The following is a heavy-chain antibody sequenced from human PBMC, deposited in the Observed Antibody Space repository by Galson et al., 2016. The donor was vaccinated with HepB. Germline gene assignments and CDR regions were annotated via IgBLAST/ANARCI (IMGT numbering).Heavy chain of an antibody. Sequence: PALVTPTQTLTLTCTFSGFSLNTSGMRVNWIRQPPGKALEWLARIDWDDDKFYNTSLRTRLTISKDTSKNQVVLTMINMDPVDTATYYCARTGTYCGGDCYYYFDYWGQGTLVTVSS. CDR1: GFSLNTSGMR. CDR3: ARTGTYCGGDCYYYFDY. CDR2: IDWDDDK. D-gene: IGHD2-21*02. V-gene: IGHV2-70*04. J-gene: IGHJ4*02.